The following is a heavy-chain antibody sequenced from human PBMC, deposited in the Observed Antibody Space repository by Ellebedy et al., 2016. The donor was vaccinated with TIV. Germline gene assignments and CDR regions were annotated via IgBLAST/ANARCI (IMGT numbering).Heavy chain of an antibody. Sequence: GESLKISCAASGFSFRSYWMSWVRQAPGKGLKWVANIYQDGGVQYYVDSVKGRFTISRDNADNSPFLQMNSLRAEDTAVYYCARRGSYGDYAVQINSWFDSWGRGTLVTVSS. V-gene: IGHV3-7*01. CDR3: ARRGSYGDYAVQINSWFDS. CDR2: IYQDGGVQ. CDR1: GFSFRSYW. J-gene: IGHJ5*01. D-gene: IGHD4-17*01.